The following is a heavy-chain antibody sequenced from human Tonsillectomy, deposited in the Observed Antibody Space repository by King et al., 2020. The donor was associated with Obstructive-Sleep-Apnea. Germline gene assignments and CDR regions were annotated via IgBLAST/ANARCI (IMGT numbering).Heavy chain of an antibody. D-gene: IGHD3-10*01. CDR1: GGSFSSSSYY. V-gene: IGHV4-39*07. CDR3: ARDLGYGSGAYDY. Sequence: HLQLQESGPGLVKPSETLSLTCTVSGGSFSSSSYYWGWIRQPPGRGLEWIGSIYYSGSTYYNPSLKSRVTISLDTSKNQFSLKLSSVTAADTAVYYCARDLGYGSGAYDYWGQGTLVTVSS. J-gene: IGHJ4*02. CDR2: IYYSGST.